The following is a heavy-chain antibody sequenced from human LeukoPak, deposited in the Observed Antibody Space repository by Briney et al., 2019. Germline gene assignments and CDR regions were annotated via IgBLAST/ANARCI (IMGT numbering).Heavy chain of an antibody. J-gene: IGHJ4*02. CDR3: ARADGSGTHRGVY. CDR1: GYTFTSYG. CDR2: ISAYNGNT. D-gene: IGHD3-10*01. V-gene: IGHV1-18*01. Sequence: ASVKVSCKASGYTFTSYGISWVRQAPGQGLEWMGWISAYNGNTNYAQKFQGRVTITRDTSASTAYMELSSLRSEDTAVYYCARADGSGTHRGVYWGQGTLVTVSS.